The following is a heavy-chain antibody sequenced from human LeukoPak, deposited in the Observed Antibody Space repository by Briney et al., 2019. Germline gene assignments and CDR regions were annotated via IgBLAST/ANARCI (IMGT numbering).Heavy chain of an antibody. Sequence: ASVTVSCKASGYTFTSYGISWVRQAPGQGLEWMGWISAYNGNTNYAQKLQGRVTMTTDTSTSTAYMELRSLRSDDTAVYYCARAQTYGDYRLLLDYWGQGIVVTVSS. V-gene: IGHV1-18*01. D-gene: IGHD4-17*01. J-gene: IGHJ4*02. CDR3: ARAQTYGDYRLLLDY. CDR1: GYTFTSYG. CDR2: ISAYNGNT.